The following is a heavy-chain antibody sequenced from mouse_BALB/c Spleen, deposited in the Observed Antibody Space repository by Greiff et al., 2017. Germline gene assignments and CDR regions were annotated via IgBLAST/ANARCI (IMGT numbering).Heavy chain of an antibody. D-gene: IGHD2-4*01. Sequence: EVMLVESGGGLVKPGGSLKLSCAASGFTFSSYAMSWVRQSPEKRLVWVAEISSGGSYTYYPDTVTGRFTISRDNAKNTRYLEMSSLRSEDTAMYYCASPIYYDYDGFAYWGQGTLVTVSA. J-gene: IGHJ3*01. CDR3: ASPIYYDYDGFAY. CDR1: GFTFSSYA. V-gene: IGHV5-9-4*01. CDR2: ISSGGSYT.